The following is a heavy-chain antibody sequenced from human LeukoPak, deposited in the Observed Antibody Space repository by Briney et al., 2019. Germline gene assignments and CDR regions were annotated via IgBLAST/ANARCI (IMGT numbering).Heavy chain of an antibody. D-gene: IGHD1-26*01. CDR2: KKQDGSEY. J-gene: IGHJ6*03. CDR3: ARDPYSGSYGNYYYYFMDV. CDR1: GFSFSRYW. V-gene: IGHV3-7*01. Sequence: GGSLRLSCEASGFSFSRYWMSWVRQAPGKGLEWVSNKKQDGSEYYYADSVKGRFTISIDHAKNSLYLQMNSLRAEDTAVYYCARDPYSGSYGNYYYYFMDVWGKGTTVTISS.